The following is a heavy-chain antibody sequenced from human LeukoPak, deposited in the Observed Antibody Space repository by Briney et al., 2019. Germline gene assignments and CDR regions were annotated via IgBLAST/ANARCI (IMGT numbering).Heavy chain of an antibody. J-gene: IGHJ6*02. CDR3: ARAEGQQLVNYYYYGMDV. V-gene: IGHV4-4*02. D-gene: IGHD6-13*01. Sequence: PSETLSLTCAVSGGSISSSNWWSWVRQPPGKGLEWIGEIYHSGSTNYNPSLKSRVTISVDKSKNQFSLKLSSVTAADTAVYYCARAEGQQLVNYYYYGMDVWGQGTTVTVSS. CDR2: IYHSGST. CDR1: GGSISSSNW.